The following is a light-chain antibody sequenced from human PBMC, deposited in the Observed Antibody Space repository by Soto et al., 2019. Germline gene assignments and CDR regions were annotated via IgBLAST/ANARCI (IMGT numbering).Light chain of an antibody. CDR3: SSYTRSSTSYV. Sequence: QSVLTQPASVSGSPGQSFTISCTGTSSDVGGYNYVSWYQQHPGKAPKLMIYEVSNRPSRVSNRFSGSKSGNTASLTISGLQAEDEADYYCSSYTRSSTSYVFGTGTKLTVL. J-gene: IGLJ1*01. CDR1: SSDVGGYNY. CDR2: EVS. V-gene: IGLV2-14*01.